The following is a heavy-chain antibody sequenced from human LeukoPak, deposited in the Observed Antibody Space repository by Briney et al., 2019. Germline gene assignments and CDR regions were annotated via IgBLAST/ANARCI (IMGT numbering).Heavy chain of an antibody. Sequence: GGSLRLSCAASGFTFSRNGMAWVRQAPGKGLEWVSSISVSGTYIYYSDSVKGRFTISRDNAKNSLYLEMNSLRAEDTAVYYCARDLRRWLQSGWFDPWGQGTLVTVSS. CDR2: ISVSGTYI. CDR3: ARDLRRWLQSGWFDP. CDR1: GFTFSRNG. D-gene: IGHD5-24*01. V-gene: IGHV3-21*04. J-gene: IGHJ5*02.